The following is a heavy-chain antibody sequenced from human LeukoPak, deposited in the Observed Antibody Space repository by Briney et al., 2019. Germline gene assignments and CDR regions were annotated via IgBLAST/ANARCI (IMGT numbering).Heavy chain of an antibody. J-gene: IGHJ4*02. V-gene: IGHV6-1*01. CDR1: GDSVSSNSAA. D-gene: IGHD3-22*01. CDR2: TYYRSKWYN. Sequence: SQTLSLTCAISGDSVSSNSAAWNWIRQSPSRGLEWLGRTYYRSKWYNDYAESVKSRIVLNPDTSKNQFSLQLNSVTPEDTAVYYCARASRTNNYYDSSGTLYYFDYWGQGTLVTVSS. CDR3: ARASRTNNYYDSSGTLYYFDY.